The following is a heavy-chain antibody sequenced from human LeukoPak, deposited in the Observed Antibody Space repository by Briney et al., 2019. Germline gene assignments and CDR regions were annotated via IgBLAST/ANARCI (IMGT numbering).Heavy chain of an antibody. Sequence: SETLSLTCTVSGGSISSYYWSWIRQPPGKGLEWIGYIYTSGSTNYNPSLKSRVTISVDTSKNQFSLKLSSVTAADTAVYYCARRVRGTIFGGIPGLYYYYYYMDVWGKGTTVTVSS. J-gene: IGHJ6*03. CDR3: ARRVRGTIFGGIPGLYYYYYYMDV. CDR2: IYTSGST. CDR1: GGSISSYY. D-gene: IGHD3-3*01. V-gene: IGHV4-4*09.